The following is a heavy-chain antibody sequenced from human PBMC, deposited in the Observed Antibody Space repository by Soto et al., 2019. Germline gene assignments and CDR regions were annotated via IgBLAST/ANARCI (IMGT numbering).Heavy chain of an antibody. CDR2: IYYSGST. CDR3: TTYYYGSGSYRSYYYYYMDV. J-gene: IGHJ6*03. V-gene: IGHV4-30-4*03. Sequence: SETLSLTCTVSSGSISSGDYYWNWIRQPPGKGLEWIGYIYYSGSTYYNPSLKSRVTISVDTSKNQFSLKLTSVTAADTAVYYCTTYYYGSGSYRSYYYYYMDVWGKGTTVTVSS. CDR1: SGSISSGDYY. D-gene: IGHD3-10*01.